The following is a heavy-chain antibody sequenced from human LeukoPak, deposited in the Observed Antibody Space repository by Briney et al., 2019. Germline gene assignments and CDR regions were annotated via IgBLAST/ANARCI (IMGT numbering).Heavy chain of an antibody. CDR1: GGSISSRTYY. CDR3: ASEAYYYDSSGYYKY. J-gene: IGHJ4*02. D-gene: IGHD3-22*01. V-gene: IGHV4-39*07. CDR2: IYYSGTT. Sequence: SETLSLTCTVSGGSISSRTYYWGWIRQPPGKGLEWIGTIYYSGTTYYNPSLKSRVTISLDTSKNQFSLKLSSVTAADTAVYYCASEAYYYDSSGYYKYWGQGTLVTVSS.